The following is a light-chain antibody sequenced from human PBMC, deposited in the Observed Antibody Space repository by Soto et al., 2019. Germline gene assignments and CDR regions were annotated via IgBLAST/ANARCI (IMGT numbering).Light chain of an antibody. J-gene: IGKJ2*01. CDR3: QQYNIFPYT. V-gene: IGKV3-15*01. CDR2: GAS. Sequence: EIVMTQSPATLSASPGERATLSCRASQSVSSNLAWYHQKPGQAPRLLIYGASTRATGIPARFSGSGSGTEFTLTISSLQSEDFAVYYCQQYNIFPYTFGQGTKLEIK. CDR1: QSVSSN.